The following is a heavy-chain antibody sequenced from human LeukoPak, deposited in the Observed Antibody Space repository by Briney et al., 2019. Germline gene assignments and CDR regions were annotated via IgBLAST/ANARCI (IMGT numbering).Heavy chain of an antibody. CDR2: ISGDGGST. J-gene: IGHJ6*03. Sequence: GGSLRLSCAASGFTFDYYAMHWVRQAPGKGLEWVSLISGDGGSTYYADSVKGRFTISRDNSKNSLYLQMNSLRTEDTALYYCANLGYDFWSGYYTRYYYYMDVWGKGTTVTVSS. D-gene: IGHD3-3*01. V-gene: IGHV3-43*02. CDR1: GFTFDYYA. CDR3: ANLGYDFWSGYYTRYYYYMDV.